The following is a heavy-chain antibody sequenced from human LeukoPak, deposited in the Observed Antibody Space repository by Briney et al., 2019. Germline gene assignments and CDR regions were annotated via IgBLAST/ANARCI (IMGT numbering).Heavy chain of an antibody. CDR1: GGSISSYY. J-gene: IGHJ4*02. V-gene: IGHV4-4*07. D-gene: IGHD2-2*01. CDR2: IYASGNT. CDR3: AIGSTSYPDY. Sequence: SETLSLTCTVSGGSISSYYWSWVRQPAGKGLEWIGRIYASGNTNYNPSLKGRVTMTVDTSKNQFSLNLSSVTAADTAVYYCAIGSTSYPDYWGQGTLVTVSS.